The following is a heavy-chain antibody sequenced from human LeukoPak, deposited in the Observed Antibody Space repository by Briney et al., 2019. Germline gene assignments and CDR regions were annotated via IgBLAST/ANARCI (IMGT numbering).Heavy chain of an antibody. Sequence: GSLRLSCAASGFTFSSYAMGWVRQAPGKGLEWVSAISGSGGSTYYADSVKGRFTISRDNSKNTLYLQMNSLRAEDTAVYYCAKDLLVLRYFDWLLSGLDYWGQGTLVTVSS. D-gene: IGHD3-9*01. CDR2: ISGSGGST. CDR3: AKDLLVLRYFDWLLSGLDY. CDR1: GFTFSSYA. J-gene: IGHJ4*02. V-gene: IGHV3-23*01.